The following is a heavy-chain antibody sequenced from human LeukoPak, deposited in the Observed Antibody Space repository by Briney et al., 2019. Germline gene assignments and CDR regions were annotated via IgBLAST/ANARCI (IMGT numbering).Heavy chain of an antibody. D-gene: IGHD3-22*01. CDR1: GFTFSSYS. CDR2: ISSRSSYI. CDR3: TRGPAYYYDSSGYYADY. V-gene: IGHV3-21*03. J-gene: IGHJ4*02. Sequence: GGSLRLSCAASGFTFSSYSMNWVRQAPGKGLGWVSSISSRSSYIYYTDSVKGRFTISRDNAKNSLYLQMNSLKTEDTAVYYCTRGPAYYYDSSGYYADYWGQGTLVTVSS.